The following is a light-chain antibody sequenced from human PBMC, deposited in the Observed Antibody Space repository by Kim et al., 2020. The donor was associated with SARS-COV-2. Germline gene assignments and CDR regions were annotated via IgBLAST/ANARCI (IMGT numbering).Light chain of an antibody. CDR1: QSVSSY. J-gene: IGKJ3*01. V-gene: IGKV3-11*01. CDR3: QQRSNWSLA. CDR2: AAS. Sequence: EIVLTQSPATLSLSPGERATLSCRASQSVSSYLAWYQQKPGQAPRLLIYAASYRATGIPVRFSASGFGTDFTLTISSLEPEDFAVYYCQQRSNWSLAFGPGAKVDIK.